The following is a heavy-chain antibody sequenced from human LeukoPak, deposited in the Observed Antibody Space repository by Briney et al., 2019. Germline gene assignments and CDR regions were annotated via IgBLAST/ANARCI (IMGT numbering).Heavy chain of an antibody. J-gene: IGHJ4*02. CDR1: GITFSRNG. CDR3: ARDGRNYALDY. D-gene: IGHD2-2*01. Sequence: GGSLRLSCAASGITFSRNGMHWVRQAPGKGLEWVAIIWSDGSNTYYADSVKGRFTISRDNSKNTLYLQMNSLRAEDTAVYYCARDGRNYALDYWGQGTLVTVSS. V-gene: IGHV3-33*01. CDR2: IWSDGSNT.